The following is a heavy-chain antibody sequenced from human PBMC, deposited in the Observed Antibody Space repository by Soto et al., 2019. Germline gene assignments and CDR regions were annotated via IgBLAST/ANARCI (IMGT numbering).Heavy chain of an antibody. CDR1: CYTFTSYG. D-gene: IGHD2-15*01. Sequence: KVSCKTSCYTFTSYGISWVRQAPGQGLEWMGWISAYNGNTNYSQKLQGRVTRTTDTSTSTAYMELRSLRSDDTAVYYCARGAQYCSGGSCYSSWFAPWGQGTLVTVS. V-gene: IGHV1-18*01. CDR2: ISAYNGNT. CDR3: ARGAQYCSGGSCYSSWFAP. J-gene: IGHJ5*02.